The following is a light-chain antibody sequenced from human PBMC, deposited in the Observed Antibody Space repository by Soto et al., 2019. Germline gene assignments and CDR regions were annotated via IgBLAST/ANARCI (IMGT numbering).Light chain of an antibody. J-gene: IGKJ1*01. CDR1: QSVSSNY. CDR3: QQYDTSPRT. CDR2: GAS. V-gene: IGKV3-20*01. Sequence: EIVLTQSPGTLSLSPGERATLACRASQSVSSNYLTWYQQKRGQAPRLLIYGASSRATGIPTRFSGSGSGTDFTLTISRLEPEDVAVYYCQQYDTSPRTFGQGTKVEI.